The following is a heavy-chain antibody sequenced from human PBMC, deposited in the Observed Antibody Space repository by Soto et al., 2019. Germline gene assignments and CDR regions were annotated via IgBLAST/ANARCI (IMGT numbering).Heavy chain of an antibody. CDR3: ARGYYGSGSYAGYFDY. D-gene: IGHD3-10*01. Sequence: GGSLRLSCAASGFTFSSYAMHWVRQAPGKGLEWVAVISYDGSNKYYADSVKGRFTISRDNSKNTLYLQMNSLRAEDTAVYYCARGYYGSGSYAGYFDYWGQGTLVTVSS. V-gene: IGHV3-30-3*01. J-gene: IGHJ4*02. CDR1: GFTFSSYA. CDR2: ISYDGSNK.